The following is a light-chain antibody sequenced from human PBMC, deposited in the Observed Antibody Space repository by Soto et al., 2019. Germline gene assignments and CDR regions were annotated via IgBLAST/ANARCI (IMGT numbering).Light chain of an antibody. CDR3: QQYNSYSWT. Sequence: DIHMTQSPSTLSASVGYRFTITCRASQSISSWLAWYQQKPVKAPNLLIYDASSLESGVPSRFRGSGSGTEFTLTISSLQPDDFATYYCQQYNSYSWTFGQGTKVDIK. CDR2: DAS. J-gene: IGKJ1*01. CDR1: QSISSW. V-gene: IGKV1-5*01.